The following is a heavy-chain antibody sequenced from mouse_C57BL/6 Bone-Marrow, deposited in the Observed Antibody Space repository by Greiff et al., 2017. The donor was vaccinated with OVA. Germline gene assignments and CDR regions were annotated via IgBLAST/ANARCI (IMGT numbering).Heavy chain of an antibody. CDR3: ARSRAYYSNYRVYFDY. J-gene: IGHJ2*01. Sequence: VQLQQPGTELVKPGASVKLSCKASGYTFTSYWMHWVKQRPGQGLEWIGNINPSNGGTNYNEKFKSKATLTVDKSSSTAYMQLSSLTSEDSAVYYCARSRAYYSNYRVYFDYWGQGTTLTVSS. V-gene: IGHV1-53*01. CDR1: GYTFTSYW. CDR2: INPSNGGT. D-gene: IGHD2-5*01.